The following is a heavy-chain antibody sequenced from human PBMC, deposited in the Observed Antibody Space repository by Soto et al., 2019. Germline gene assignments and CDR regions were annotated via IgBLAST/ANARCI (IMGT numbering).Heavy chain of an antibody. CDR2: IYPGDSDT. V-gene: IGHV5-51*01. CDR1: GYHFTSYL. D-gene: IGHD6-13*01. Sequence: GESQQISCRGSGYHFTSYLIGLLGQMPGKGLEWMGIIYPGDSDTRYSPSFQGQVTISADKSISTAYLQWSSLKASDTAMYYCAKHGSSSWYNWAFDYWGQGTLVTVSS. CDR3: AKHGSSSWYNWAFDY. J-gene: IGHJ4*02.